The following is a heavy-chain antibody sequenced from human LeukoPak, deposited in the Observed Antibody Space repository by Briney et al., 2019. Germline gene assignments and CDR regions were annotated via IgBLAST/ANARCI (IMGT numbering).Heavy chain of an antibody. Sequence: SETLSLTCAVSGYSISSGHYWGWIRQPPGKGLEWIGGIYHSGSTSYNPSLKSRVTISVDTSKNQFSLKLNSVTAADTAVYYCARHSIVVVPAATNWFDPWGQGTLVTVSS. CDR1: GYSISSGHY. CDR3: ARHSIVVVPAATNWFDP. D-gene: IGHD2-2*01. V-gene: IGHV4-38-2*01. CDR2: IYHSGST. J-gene: IGHJ5*02.